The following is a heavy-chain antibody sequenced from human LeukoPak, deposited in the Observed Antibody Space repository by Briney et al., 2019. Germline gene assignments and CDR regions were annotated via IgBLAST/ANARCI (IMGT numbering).Heavy chain of an antibody. V-gene: IGHV1-69*13. J-gene: IGHJ2*01. CDR3: ARDWGSGTRVSDL. CDR2: IIPIFGTA. CDR1: GGTSSSYA. Sequence: ASVKVSCKASGGTSSSYAISWVRQAPGQGLEWMGGIIPIFGTANYAQKFQGRVTITADESTSTAYMELSSLRSEDTAVYYCARDWGSGTRVSDLWGRGTLVTVSS. D-gene: IGHD3-10*01.